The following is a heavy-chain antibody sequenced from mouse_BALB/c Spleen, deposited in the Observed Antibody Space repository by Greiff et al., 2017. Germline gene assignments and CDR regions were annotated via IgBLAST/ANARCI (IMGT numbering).Heavy chain of an antibody. D-gene: IGHD1-1*01. CDR3: ALITTVVEGAY. V-gene: IGHV1-14*01. CDR2: INPYNDGT. Sequence: VQLQQSGPELVKPGASVKMSCKASGYTFTSYVMHWVKQKPGQGLEWIGYINPYNDGTKYNEKFKGKATLTSDKSSSTAYMELSSLTSEDSAVYYCALITTVVEGAYGGQGTLVTVSA. J-gene: IGHJ3*01. CDR1: GYTFTSYV.